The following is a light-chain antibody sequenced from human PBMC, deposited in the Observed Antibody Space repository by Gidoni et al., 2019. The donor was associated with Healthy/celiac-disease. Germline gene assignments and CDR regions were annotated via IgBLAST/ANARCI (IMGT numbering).Light chain of an antibody. J-gene: IGKJ4*01. CDR2: WAY. CDR3: QQYYSTPRALT. Sequence: DIVMTQYPDSLAVSLGERATINCKSSQSVLYSSNNKNYLAWYQQKPGQPPKLLIYWAYTRESGVPDRFSGSGSGKDFTLTISSLQAEDVAVYYCQQYYSTPRALTFGGGTKVEIK. CDR1: QSVLYSSNNKNY. V-gene: IGKV4-1*01.